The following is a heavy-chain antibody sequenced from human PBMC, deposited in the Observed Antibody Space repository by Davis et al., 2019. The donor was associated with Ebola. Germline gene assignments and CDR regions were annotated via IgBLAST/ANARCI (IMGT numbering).Heavy chain of an antibody. Sequence: AASVKVSCKASGFTFTSSAVQWVRQARGQRLEWIGWIVVGSGNTNYAQKFQERVTITRDMSTSTAYMELSSLRSEDTAVYYCAADPDYSNVFLYYYGMDVWGQGTTVTVSS. CDR1: GFTFTSSA. CDR3: AADPDYSNVFLYYYGMDV. CDR2: IVVGSGNT. D-gene: IGHD4-11*01. V-gene: IGHV1-58*01. J-gene: IGHJ6*02.